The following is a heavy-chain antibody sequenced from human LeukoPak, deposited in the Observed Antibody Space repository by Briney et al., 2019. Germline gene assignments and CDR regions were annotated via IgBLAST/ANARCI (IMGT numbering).Heavy chain of an antibody. J-gene: IGHJ4*02. Sequence: ASVKVSCKASGYTFTSYDINWVRQATGQGLGWMGWLNPNSGNTGYAQKFQGRVTMTRNTSISTAYMELSSLRSEDTAVYYCARGRRNGDFWSGYDIDYWGRGILVTVSS. CDR2: LNPNSGNT. CDR1: GYTFTSYD. D-gene: IGHD3-3*01. CDR3: ARGRRNGDFWSGYDIDY. V-gene: IGHV1-8*01.